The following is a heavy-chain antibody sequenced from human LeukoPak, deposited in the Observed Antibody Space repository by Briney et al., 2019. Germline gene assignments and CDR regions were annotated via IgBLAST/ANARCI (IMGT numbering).Heavy chain of an antibody. CDR1: GFTFSSYG. J-gene: IGHJ4*02. CDR2: ISYDGSNK. CDR3: AHKLSYSSGWF. Sequence: GGSLRLSCAASGFTFSSYGMHWVRQAPGKGLEWVAVISYDGSNKYYADSVKGRFTISRDNSKTTVYLQMNSLRTEDTAVYYCAHKLSYSSGWFWGQGTLVTVSS. D-gene: IGHD6-19*01. V-gene: IGHV3-30*03.